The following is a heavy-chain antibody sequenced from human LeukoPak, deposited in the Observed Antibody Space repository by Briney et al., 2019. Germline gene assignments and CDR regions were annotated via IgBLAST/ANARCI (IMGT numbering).Heavy chain of an antibody. CDR2: INWNGGST. Sequence: PTGGSLRLSCAASGFTFDDYGMSWVRQAPGKGLEWVSGINWNGGSTAYADSVKGRFTISRDNAKNSLYLQMNSLRAEDTALYYCARLRPPVAIYYYMDVWGKGTTVTVSS. D-gene: IGHD2-2*01. V-gene: IGHV3-20*04. J-gene: IGHJ6*03. CDR1: GFTFDDYG. CDR3: ARLRPPVAIYYYMDV.